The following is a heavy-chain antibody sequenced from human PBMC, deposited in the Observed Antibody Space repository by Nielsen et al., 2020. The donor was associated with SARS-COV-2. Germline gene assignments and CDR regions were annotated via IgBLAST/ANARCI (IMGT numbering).Heavy chain of an antibody. CDR1: GFTFSSYS. CDR3: ARDGQGQQLVRRYYYYYGMDV. CDR2: ISSSSSYI. V-gene: IGHV3-21*01. D-gene: IGHD6-13*01. Sequence: GESLKISCAASGFTFSSYSMNWVRQAPGKGLEWVSSISSSSSYIYYADSVKGRFTISRDNAKNSLYLQMNSLRAEDTAVYYCARDGQGQQLVRRYYYYYGMDVWGQGTTVTVSS. J-gene: IGHJ6*02.